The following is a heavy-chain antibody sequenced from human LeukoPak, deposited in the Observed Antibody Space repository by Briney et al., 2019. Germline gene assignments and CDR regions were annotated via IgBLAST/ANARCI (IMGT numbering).Heavy chain of an antibody. J-gene: IGHJ3*02. CDR1: GGSISSSSYY. Sequence: RPSETLSLTCTVSGGSISSSSYYWSWIRQPAGKGLEWIGRIFISGGTNYNPSLRSRVTMSLDTSKNQFSLKLYSVTAADTAVYYCARSFSGSYYFDAFDIWGQGTMVTVSS. CDR2: IFISGGT. CDR3: ARSFSGSYYFDAFDI. V-gene: IGHV4-61*02. D-gene: IGHD3-10*01.